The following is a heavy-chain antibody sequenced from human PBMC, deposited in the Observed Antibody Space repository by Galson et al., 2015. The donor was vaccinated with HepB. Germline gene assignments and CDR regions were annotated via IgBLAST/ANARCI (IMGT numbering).Heavy chain of an antibody. D-gene: IGHD2-8*02. Sequence: SLRLSCAASGFTFSNAWMSWVRQAPGKGLEWVGRIKSKTDGGTTDYAAPVKGRFTISRDDSKNTLYLQMNSLKTEDTAVYYCTTGYWYYYYGMDVWGQGTTVTVSS. CDR3: TTGYWYYYYGMDV. V-gene: IGHV3-15*01. J-gene: IGHJ6*02. CDR2: IKSKTDGGTT. CDR1: GFTFSNAW.